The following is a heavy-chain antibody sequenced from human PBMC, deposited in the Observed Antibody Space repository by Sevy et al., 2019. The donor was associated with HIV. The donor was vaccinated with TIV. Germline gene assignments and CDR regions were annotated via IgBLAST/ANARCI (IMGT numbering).Heavy chain of an antibody. Sequence: GGFLRLSCAASGFTFSSYGMHWVRQAPGKGLEWVAFIWYDGSDKYYADSVKGRFAISRDNSKNTLYLQMNTLRIEDTAVYHCASDILTGSDYWGQGTLVTVSS. CDR1: GFTFSSYG. CDR3: ASDILTGSDY. D-gene: IGHD3-9*01. CDR2: IWYDGSDK. J-gene: IGHJ4*02. V-gene: IGHV3-30*02.